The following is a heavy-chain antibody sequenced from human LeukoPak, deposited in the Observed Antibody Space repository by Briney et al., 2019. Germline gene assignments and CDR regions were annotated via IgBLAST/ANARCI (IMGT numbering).Heavy chain of an antibody. V-gene: IGHV1-18*01. CDR1: GYTFTSCG. CDR2: ISAYNGNT. D-gene: IGHD6-13*01. Sequence: ASVKVSCKASGYTFTSCGISWVRQAPGQGLEWMGWISAYNGNTNYAQKLQGRVTMTTDTYTNIASDDTAVYYCARGAAAADNWFDPWGQGTLVTVSS. CDR3: ARGAAAADNWFDP. J-gene: IGHJ5*02.